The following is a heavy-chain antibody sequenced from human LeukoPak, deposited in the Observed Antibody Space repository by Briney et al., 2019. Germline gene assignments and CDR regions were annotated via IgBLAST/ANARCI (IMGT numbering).Heavy chain of an antibody. D-gene: IGHD2-2*01. CDR3: AKAHCGSASCSRADY. J-gene: IGHJ4*02. V-gene: IGHV3-30*18. CDR2: ISYDGSNK. Sequence: GRSLRLSCAASGFTFSSYGMHWVRQAPGKGLEWVAAISYDGSNKFYADSVKGRFTISRDNSKNTLYLQMNSLRAEDTAVYYCAKAHCGSASCSRADYWGKGTQVTVSS. CDR1: GFTFSSYG.